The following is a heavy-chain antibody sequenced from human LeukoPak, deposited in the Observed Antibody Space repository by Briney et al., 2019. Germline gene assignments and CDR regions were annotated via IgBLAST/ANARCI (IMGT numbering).Heavy chain of an antibody. D-gene: IGHD5-18*01. J-gene: IGHJ4*02. V-gene: IGHV4-61*09. CDR1: GGSISSGSYY. CDR3: ARSQEGYSYGYSDY. Sequence: SETLSLTCTVSGGSISSGSYYWSWIRQPAGKGLEWIGHIYTTGSTNYNPSLKSRVTISVDTSKTQFSLKLSSVTAADTAVYYCARSQEGYSYGYSDYWGQGTLVTVSS. CDR2: IYTTGST.